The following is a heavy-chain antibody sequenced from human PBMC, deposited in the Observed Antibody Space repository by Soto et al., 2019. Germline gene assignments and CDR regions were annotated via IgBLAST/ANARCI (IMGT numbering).Heavy chain of an antibody. J-gene: IGHJ4*02. D-gene: IGHD3-10*01. Sequence: SGPTLVNPTQTLTLTCTFSGFSLSTSGMCVSWIRQPPGKALEWIGYIFYSGSTYYNPSLKSRVTISVDTSKNQFSLKLSSVTAADTAVYYCARYGSGTYYPTTFDYWGQGTLVTVSS. CDR3: ARYGSGTYYPTTFDY. V-gene: IGHV4-31*03. CDR1: GFSLSTSGMC. CDR2: IFYSGST.